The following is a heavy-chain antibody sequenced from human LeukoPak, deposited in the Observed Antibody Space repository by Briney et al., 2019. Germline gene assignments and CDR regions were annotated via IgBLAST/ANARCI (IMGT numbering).Heavy chain of an antibody. Sequence: SETLSLTCTVSGGSISSSSYYWGWIRQPPGEGLEWIGEINHSGSTNYNPSLKSRVTISVDTSKNQFSLKLSSVTAADTAVYYCARGDVVITSILFDYWGQGTLVTVSS. CDR2: INHSGST. V-gene: IGHV4-39*07. CDR1: GGSISSSSYY. D-gene: IGHD3-22*01. J-gene: IGHJ4*02. CDR3: ARGDVVITSILFDY.